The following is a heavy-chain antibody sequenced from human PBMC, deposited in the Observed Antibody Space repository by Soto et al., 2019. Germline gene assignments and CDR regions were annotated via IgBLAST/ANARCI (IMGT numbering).Heavy chain of an antibody. Sequence: LTCAVYGGSFSGYYWSWIRQPPGKGLEWIGEINHSGSTNYNPSLKSRVTISVDTSKNQFSLKLSSVTAADTAVYYCARGLGYSYGYASFDYWGQRTLVTVSS. CDR3: ARGLGYSYGYASFDY. J-gene: IGHJ4*02. CDR1: GGSFSGYY. V-gene: IGHV4-34*01. CDR2: INHSGST. D-gene: IGHD5-18*01.